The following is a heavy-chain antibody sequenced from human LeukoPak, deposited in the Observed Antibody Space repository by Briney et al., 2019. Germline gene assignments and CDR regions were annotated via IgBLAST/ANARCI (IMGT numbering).Heavy chain of an antibody. J-gene: IGHJ5*02. CDR1: GGTFSSYA. Sequence: ASVKVSCKASGGTFSSYAISWVRQAPGQGLEWMGGIIPIFGTANYAQKFQGRVTTTADESTSTAYMELSSLRSEDTAVYYCARGEGDYSWFDPWGQGTLVTVSS. CDR2: IIPIFGTA. V-gene: IGHV1-69*13. D-gene: IGHD2-21*02. CDR3: ARGEGDYSWFDP.